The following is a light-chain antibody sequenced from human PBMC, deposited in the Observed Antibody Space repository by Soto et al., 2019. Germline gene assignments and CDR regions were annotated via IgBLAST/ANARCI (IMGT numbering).Light chain of an antibody. CDR1: SSDLGTYNY. CDR2: DVV. Sequence: QSVLTQPASVSGSPGQSITISCTGTSSDLGTYNYVSWYQQHPGKAPKLMIYDVVNRPSAVSSRFSGSKSGNTASLTISGLQAEDEADYYCSSYTGSSTVVFGGGTQLTVL. V-gene: IGLV2-14*03. CDR3: SSYTGSSTVV. J-gene: IGLJ3*02.